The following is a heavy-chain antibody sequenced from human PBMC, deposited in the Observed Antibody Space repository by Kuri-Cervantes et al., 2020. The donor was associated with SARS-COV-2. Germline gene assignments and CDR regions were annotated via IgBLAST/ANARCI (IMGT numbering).Heavy chain of an antibody. CDR2: IYSGGTT. J-gene: IGHJ6*03. Sequence: ESLKTSCTVPGGSIREGTTCYWAWIRQPPGKGLEWIGRIYSGGTTYYDPSLKSRVTLTVDTSKNQYSLKLSLVTAADTAVYYCAGHGDCGWYNYYYYMDVWGKGTTVTVSS. V-gene: IGHV4-39*01. D-gene: IGHD6-19*01. CDR3: AGHGDCGWYNYYYYMDV. CDR1: GGSIREGTTCY.